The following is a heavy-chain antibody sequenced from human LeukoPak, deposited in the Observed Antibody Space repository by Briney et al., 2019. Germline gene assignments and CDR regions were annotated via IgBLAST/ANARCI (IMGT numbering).Heavy chain of an antibody. CDR3: ARASLTYYDFWSTPLDY. CDR2: IYYSGST. D-gene: IGHD3-3*01. J-gene: IGHJ4*02. Sequence: SETLSLTCAVSGGSISSYYWSWIRQPPGKGLEWIGYIYYSGSTNYNPSLKSRVTISVDTSKNQFSLKLSSVTAADTAVYYCARASLTYYDFWSTPLDYWGQGTLVTVSS. V-gene: IGHV4-59*01. CDR1: GGSISSYY.